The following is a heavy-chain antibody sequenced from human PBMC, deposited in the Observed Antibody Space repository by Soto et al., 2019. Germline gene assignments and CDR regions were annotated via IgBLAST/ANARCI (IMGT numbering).Heavy chain of an antibody. J-gene: IGHJ4*02. CDR2: INHSGST. V-gene: IGHV4-34*01. D-gene: IGHD2-8*01. CDR1: GGSFSGYY. Sequence: SETLSLTCAVYGGSFSGYYWSWIRRPPGKGLEWIGEINHSGSTNYNPSLKSRVTISVDTSKNQFSLKLSSVTAADTAVYYCARISCTIVGCYTPQGYYFDYWGQGTLVTVAS. CDR3: ARISCTIVGCYTPQGYYFDY.